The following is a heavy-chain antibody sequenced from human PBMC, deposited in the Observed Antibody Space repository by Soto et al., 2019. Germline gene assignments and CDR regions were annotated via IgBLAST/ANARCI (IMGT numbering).Heavy chain of an antibody. J-gene: IGHJ6*02. D-gene: IGHD1-26*01. CDR2: LNPKSGMT. CDR1: GYTFTTYD. Sequence: ASVKVSCKASGYTFTTYDFNWVRQAPGQGLEWMGWLNPKSGMTGSAQKFQGRVTMSRDSSISTVYMELSSLRSEDTAVYYCAKDEVGAVYYYYYGMDVWGQGTTVTVSS. CDR3: AKDEVGAVYYYYYGMDV. V-gene: IGHV1-8*01.